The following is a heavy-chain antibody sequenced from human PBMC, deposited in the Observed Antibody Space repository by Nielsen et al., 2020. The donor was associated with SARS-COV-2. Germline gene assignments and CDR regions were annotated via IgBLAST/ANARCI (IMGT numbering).Heavy chain of an antibody. CDR2: IYYSGST. V-gene: IGHV4-59*01. D-gene: IGHD4-11*01. Sequence: ESLKISCTVSGGSISSYYWGWIRQPPGKGLEWIGYIYYSGSTNYNPSLKSRVTISVDTSKNQFSLKLSSVTAADTAVYYCARDLRGSNLYYFDYWGQGTLVTVSS. CDR3: ARDLRGSNLYYFDY. CDR1: GGSISSYY. J-gene: IGHJ4*02.